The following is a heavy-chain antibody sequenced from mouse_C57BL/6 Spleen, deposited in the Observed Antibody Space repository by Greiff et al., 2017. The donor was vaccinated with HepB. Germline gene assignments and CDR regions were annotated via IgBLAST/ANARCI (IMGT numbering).Heavy chain of an antibody. CDR1: GYTFTSYW. J-gene: IGHJ3*01. CDR3: AGDGYYGWFAY. V-gene: IGHV1-64*01. Sequence: VQLQQPGAELVKPGASVKLSCKASGYTFTSYWMHWVKQRPGQGLEWIGMIHPNSGSTNYNEKFKSKATLTVDKSSSTAYMQLSSLTSEDSAVYYCAGDGYYGWFAYWGQGTLVTVSA. D-gene: IGHD2-3*01. CDR2: IHPNSGST.